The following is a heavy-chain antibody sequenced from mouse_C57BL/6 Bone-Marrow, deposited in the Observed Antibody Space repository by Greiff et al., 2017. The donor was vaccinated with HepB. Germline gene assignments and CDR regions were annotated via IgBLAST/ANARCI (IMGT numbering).Heavy chain of an antibody. Sequence: EVQVVESEGGLVQPGSSMKLSCTASGFTFSDYYMAWVRQVPEKGLEWVANINYDGSSTYYLDSLKSRFIISRDNAKNILYLQMSSLKSEDTATYYCAREVSYYYGSSYYFDYWGQGTTLTVSS. CDR2: INYDGSST. CDR3: AREVSYYYGSSYYFDY. V-gene: IGHV5-16*01. J-gene: IGHJ2*01. CDR1: GFTFSDYY. D-gene: IGHD1-1*01.